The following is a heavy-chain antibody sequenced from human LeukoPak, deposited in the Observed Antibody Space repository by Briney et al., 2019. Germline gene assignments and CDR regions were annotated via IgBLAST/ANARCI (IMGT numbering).Heavy chain of an antibody. D-gene: IGHD3-22*01. CDR3: AKRAVVIRVILVGFHKEAYYFDS. CDR2: ISGSGGST. CDR1: GITLSNYG. V-gene: IGHV3-23*01. J-gene: IGHJ4*02. Sequence: GGSLRLSCAVSGITLSNYGMSWVRQAPGKGPEWVAGISGSGGSTNYADSVKGRFTISRDNPKNTLYLQMHNLRAEDTAVYFCAKRAVVIRVILVGFHKEAYYFDSWGQGALVTVS.